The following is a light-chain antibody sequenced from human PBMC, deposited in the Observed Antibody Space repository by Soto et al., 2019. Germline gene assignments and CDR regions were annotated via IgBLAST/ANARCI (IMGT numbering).Light chain of an antibody. J-gene: IGKJ1*01. CDR3: QQYYTYSWT. CDR2: DAS. V-gene: IGKV1-5*01. Sequence: DIHMTQSPSTLSASVVDRVTITCRASQSISTWLAWYQQKPGNAPKLLIYDASSLESGVPSRFSGSGSGTEITLTISSLQPDDFATYYCQQYYTYSWTFGQGTKVDIK. CDR1: QSISTW.